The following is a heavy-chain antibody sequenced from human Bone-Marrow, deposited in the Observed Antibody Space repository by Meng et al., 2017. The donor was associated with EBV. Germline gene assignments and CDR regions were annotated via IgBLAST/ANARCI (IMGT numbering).Heavy chain of an antibody. CDR1: GFTVSSNN. Sequence: EVQLGESGGGLIQPGESLRLSCAASGFTVSSNNMNWVRQAPEKGLEWVSVVYSGGTTYYADSVKGRFTISRDNSKNTLYLQMNSLRAEDTAVYYCARAPLLGRVGSYLDYWGQGTLVTVSS. V-gene: IGHV3-53*01. J-gene: IGHJ4*02. D-gene: IGHD5-18*01. CDR2: VYSGGTT. CDR3: ARAPLLGRVGSYLDY.